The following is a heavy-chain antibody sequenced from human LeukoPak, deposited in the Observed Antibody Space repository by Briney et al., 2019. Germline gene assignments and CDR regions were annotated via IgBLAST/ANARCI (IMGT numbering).Heavy chain of an antibody. D-gene: IGHD3-10*01. CDR2: INHSGST. CDR3: ARGRITMVRGRAYYFDY. Sequence: SETLSLTCAVYGGSFSGYYWSWIRQPPGKGLEWIGEINHSGSTNYNPSLKSRVTISVDTSKNQFSLKLSSVTAADTAVYYCARGRITMVRGRAYYFDYWGQGTLVTVSS. CDR1: GGSFSGYY. J-gene: IGHJ4*02. V-gene: IGHV4-34*01.